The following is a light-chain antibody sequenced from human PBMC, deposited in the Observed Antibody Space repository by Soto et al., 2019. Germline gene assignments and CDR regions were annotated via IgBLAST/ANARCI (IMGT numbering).Light chain of an antibody. J-gene: IGKJ3*01. Sequence: EIVLTQSPGTLSLSPGERATLSCRASQSVSSSYLAWYQQKPDQAPRLLIYGASSRAAGIPVWFSGSWSGTGSTLTISSLLLEDFAFYYCPRYGSCLITFGLGTKLDIK. CDR3: PRYGSCLIT. CDR2: GAS. CDR1: QSVSSSY. V-gene: IGKV3-20*01.